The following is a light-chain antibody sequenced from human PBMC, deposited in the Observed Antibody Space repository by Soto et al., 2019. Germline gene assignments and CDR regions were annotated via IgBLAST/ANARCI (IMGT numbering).Light chain of an antibody. Sequence: ESVLTQSPGTLSLSPGERATLSCRASQSVRSSFLAWYQLKPGQAPRLLIYGASSRATGIPDRFSGSGSGTDFTLTISRLEPEDFAGYYCQQYDSSPWTFGQGTKVEIK. CDR1: QSVRSSF. CDR2: GAS. CDR3: QQYDSSPWT. J-gene: IGKJ1*01. V-gene: IGKV3-20*01.